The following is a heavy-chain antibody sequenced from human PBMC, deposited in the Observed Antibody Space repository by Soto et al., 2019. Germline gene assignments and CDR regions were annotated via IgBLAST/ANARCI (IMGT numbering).Heavy chain of an antibody. CDR1: GVTFNFYS. J-gene: IGHJ4*02. CDR2: VNPIVSMS. V-gene: IGHV1-69*04. CDR3: ATGYGSGYRAFDY. Sequence: QVQLVQSGAEVKRPGSSVKVSCKASGVTFNFYSINWVRQAPGLGLEWMGRVNPIVSMSNYAQRFLGRVTMTADKTTSTAYMELSGLRSEDTAIYYCATGYGSGYRAFDYWGQGALVTVSS. D-gene: IGHD3-10*01.